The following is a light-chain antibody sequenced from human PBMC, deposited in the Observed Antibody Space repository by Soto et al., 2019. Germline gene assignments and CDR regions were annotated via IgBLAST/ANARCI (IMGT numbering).Light chain of an antibody. CDR2: DAS. Sequence: EIVLTQSPATLSLSPGERATLSCRASQSVYSYLAWYQQKPGQAPRLLIYDASNRATGIPARFRGSGSGTVFTLTISSLEPEDFAVYYWQQRSNWPITFGQGTRLEIK. CDR3: QQRSNWPIT. V-gene: IGKV3-11*01. CDR1: QSVYSY. J-gene: IGKJ5*01.